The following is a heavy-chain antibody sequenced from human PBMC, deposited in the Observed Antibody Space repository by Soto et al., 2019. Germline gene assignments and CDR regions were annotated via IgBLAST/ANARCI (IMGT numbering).Heavy chain of an antibody. V-gene: IGHV4-4*02. CDR1: GGSISSSNW. CDR3: ARGEAAAGSYYYYGMDV. D-gene: IGHD6-13*01. CDR2: IYHSGST. J-gene: IGHJ6*02. Sequence: SETLSLTCAVSGGSISSSNWWSWVRQPPGKGQEWIGEIYHSGSTNYNPSLKSRVTILVDKSKNKFSLKLSSVTAADTAVYYCARGEAAAGSYYYYGMDVWGQGTTVT.